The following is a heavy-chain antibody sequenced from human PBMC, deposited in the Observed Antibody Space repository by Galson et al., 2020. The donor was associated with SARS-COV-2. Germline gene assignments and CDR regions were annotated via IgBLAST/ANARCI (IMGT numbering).Heavy chain of an antibody. Sequence: GESLKISCKGSGYSFTSYWIGWVRQMPGKGLEWMGIIYPGDSDTRYSPSFQGQVTISADKSISTAYLQWSSLKASDTAMYYCARFRPHRIPATHLPPYYFDYWGQGTLVTVSS. D-gene: IGHD6-6*01. CDR3: ARFRPHRIPATHLPPYYFDY. J-gene: IGHJ4*02. V-gene: IGHV5-51*01. CDR2: IYPGDSDT. CDR1: GYSFTSYW.